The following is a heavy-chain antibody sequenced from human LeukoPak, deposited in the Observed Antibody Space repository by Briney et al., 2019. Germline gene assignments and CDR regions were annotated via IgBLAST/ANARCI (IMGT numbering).Heavy chain of an antibody. V-gene: IGHV1-18*01. CDR3: ARDRALFSSYYDSSAY. D-gene: IGHD3-22*01. J-gene: IGHJ4*02. CDR2: ISAYNGNT. Sequence: ASVKVSCKASGYTFTSYGISWVRQAPGQGLEWMGWISAYNGNTNYAQKLQGRVTMTRDTATSTAYMELTSLTSDDTAVYYCARDRALFSSYYDSSAYWGQGTLVTVSS. CDR1: GYTFTSYG.